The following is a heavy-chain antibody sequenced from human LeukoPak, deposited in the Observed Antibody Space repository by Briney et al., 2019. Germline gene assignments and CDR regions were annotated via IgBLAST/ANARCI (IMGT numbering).Heavy chain of an antibody. D-gene: IGHD1-7*01. CDR1: GGTFSSYA. V-gene: IGHV1-69*01. J-gene: IGHJ6*03. Sequence: SVKVSCKASGGTFSSYAISWVRQAPGQGLEWMGGIIPIFGTANYAQKFQGRVTITADESTSTAYMELSSLRSEDTAVYYCARAGSQYNWNYVLGNYYYYMDVWGKGTTVTVSS. CDR3: ARAGSQYNWNYVLGNYYYYMDV. CDR2: IIPIFGTA.